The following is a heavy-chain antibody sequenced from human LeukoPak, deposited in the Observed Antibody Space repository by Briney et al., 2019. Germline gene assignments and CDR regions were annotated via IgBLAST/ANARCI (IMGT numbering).Heavy chain of an antibody. CDR2: IYYSGST. J-gene: IGHJ5*01. CDR1: GGSISSSSYY. V-gene: IGHV4-39*01. CDR3: VRHDGRGGATMGAFDS. D-gene: IGHD4/OR15-4a*01. Sequence: SETLSLTCTVSGGSISSSSYYWGWIRQPPGKGLEWIGSIYYSGSTYYNPSLKSRVTISVDTSKNQFSLKLSSVTAADTAVYYCVRHDGRGGATMGAFDSWGQGSPVTVSS.